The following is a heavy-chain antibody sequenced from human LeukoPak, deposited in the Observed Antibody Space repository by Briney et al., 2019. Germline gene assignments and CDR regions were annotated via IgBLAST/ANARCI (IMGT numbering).Heavy chain of an antibody. D-gene: IGHD3-10*01. J-gene: IGHJ4*02. CDR3: AKGSAQYYFDS. CDR2: ISYDGSNK. V-gene: IGHV3-30*18. CDR1: GFTFSSYG. Sequence: QAGGSLRLSCAASGFTFSSYGMHWVRQAPGKGLEWVAVISYDGSNKYYADSVKGRFTISRDNSKNTLYLQMNSLRAEDTAFYYCAKGSAQYYFDSWGQGTLVTVSS.